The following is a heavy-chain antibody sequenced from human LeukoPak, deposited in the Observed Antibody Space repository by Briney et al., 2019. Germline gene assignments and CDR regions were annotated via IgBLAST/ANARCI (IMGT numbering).Heavy chain of an antibody. CDR1: GGSFSGYY. J-gene: IGHJ4*02. D-gene: IGHD5-12*01. Sequence: PSETLSLTCAVYGGSFSGYYWSWIRQPPGKGLEWIGSIYHSGSTYYNPSLKSRVTISVDTSKNQFSLKLSSVTAADTAVYYCASKVYGGMYYFDYWGQGTLVTVSS. CDR2: IYHSGST. V-gene: IGHV4-34*01. CDR3: ASKVYGGMYYFDY.